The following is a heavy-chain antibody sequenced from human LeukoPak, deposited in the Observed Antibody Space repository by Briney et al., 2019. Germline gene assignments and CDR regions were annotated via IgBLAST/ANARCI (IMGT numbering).Heavy chain of an antibody. V-gene: IGHV3-74*01. D-gene: IGHD2/OR15-2a*01. CDR1: GFTFSSYW. J-gene: IGHJ6*02. Sequence: GSLRLSCAASGFTFSSYWMHWVRQAPGKGLVWASRINSDGSSTTYADSVKGRFTISRDNAKNTLYLQMNSLRAEDTAVYYCASTLRGRYYYYGLDVWGQGTTVTVSS. CDR3: ASTLRGRYYYYGLDV. CDR2: INSDGSST.